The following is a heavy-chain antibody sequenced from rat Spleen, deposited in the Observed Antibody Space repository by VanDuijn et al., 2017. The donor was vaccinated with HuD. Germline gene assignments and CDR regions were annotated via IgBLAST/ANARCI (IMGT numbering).Heavy chain of an antibody. CDR2: IIYDGSST. V-gene: IGHV5-7*01. D-gene: IGHD1-3*01. CDR1: GFTFSDYN. Sequence: EVQLVESGGGLVQPGGSLRLSCAASGFTFSDYNMAWVRQAPKKGLEWVATIIYDGSSTYYRDSVKGRFTISRDNAKSTLYLQMDSLRSEDTATYYCARQVLTRDWEGFAYWGQGTLVTVSS. CDR3: ARQVLTRDWEGFAY. J-gene: IGHJ3*01.